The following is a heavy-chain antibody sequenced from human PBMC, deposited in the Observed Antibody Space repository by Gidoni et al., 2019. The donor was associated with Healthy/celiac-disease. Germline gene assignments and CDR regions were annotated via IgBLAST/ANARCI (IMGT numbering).Heavy chain of an antibody. CDR3: AKGGGYSYGSCFDY. CDR2: MSGSGGST. J-gene: IGHJ4*02. Sequence: EVQLLESGGGLVQPGGSLRLSCAASGFTFSSSAMSWVRQAPGKGLEWVSAMSGSGGSTYYADSVKGRFTISRDNSKNTLYLQMNSLRAEDTAVYYCAKGGGYSYGSCFDYWGQGTLVTVSS. V-gene: IGHV3-23*01. D-gene: IGHD5-18*01. CDR1: GFTFSSSA.